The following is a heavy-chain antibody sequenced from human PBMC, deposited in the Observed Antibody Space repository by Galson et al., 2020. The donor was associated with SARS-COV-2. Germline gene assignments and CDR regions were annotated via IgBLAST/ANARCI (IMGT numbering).Heavy chain of an antibody. CDR3: AKDLYTYQHLIPPDC. CDR1: GFTFSSYG. V-gene: IGHV3-30*18. Sequence: GGSLRLSCAASGFTFSSYGMHWVRQAPGKGLEWVAVISNDGGNKYYADSVKGRFTISRDNSKNTLYLQMNSLRAEDTAVYYCAKDLYTYQHLIPPDCWGQGTLVTVSS. CDR2: ISNDGGNK. J-gene: IGHJ4*02. D-gene: IGHD6-13*01.